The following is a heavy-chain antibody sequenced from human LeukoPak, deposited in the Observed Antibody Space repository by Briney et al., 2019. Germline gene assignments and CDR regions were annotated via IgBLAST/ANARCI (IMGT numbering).Heavy chain of an antibody. J-gene: IGHJ6*03. Sequence: PGGSLRLSCAVSGFTVSDHYMSWVRQAPGKGLECVSVLYSGSSTYYADSVKGRFTVSRDNAKNSLYLQMNSLRAEDTAVYYCAELGITMIGGVWGKETTVTISS. D-gene: IGHD3-10*02. CDR2: LYSGSST. V-gene: IGHV3-66*01. CDR1: GFTVSDHY. CDR3: AELGITMIGGV.